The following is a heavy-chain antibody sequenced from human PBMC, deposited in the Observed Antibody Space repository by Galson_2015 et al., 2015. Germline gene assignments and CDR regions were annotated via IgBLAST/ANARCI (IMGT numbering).Heavy chain of an antibody. CDR1: GFTFSSYA. V-gene: IGHV3-30-3*01. CDR3: ARDHLARFWSGYLDS. J-gene: IGHJ4*02. CDR2: ISYDGSNK. D-gene: IGHD3-3*01. Sequence: SLRLSCEASGFTFSSYAMSWVRQAPGKGLEWVAVISYDGSNKYYADSVKGRFTTSRDNSKNTLYLQMNSLRAEDTAVYYCARDHLARFWSGYLDSWGQGTLVTVSS.